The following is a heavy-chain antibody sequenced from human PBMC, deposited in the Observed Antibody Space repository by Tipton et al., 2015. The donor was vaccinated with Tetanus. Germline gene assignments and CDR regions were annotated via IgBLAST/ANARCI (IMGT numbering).Heavy chain of an antibody. CDR3: AILPKHWLAPRGAP. J-gene: IGHJ5*02. D-gene: IGHD6-19*01. V-gene: IGHV4-39*02. CDR2: IYFKGDT. Sequence: LRLSCTVSGASISDKKYYWGWIRQAPGKGLEWIASIYFKGDTYYSPSLKSRVTIDVDTSENLFSLNMSSVTAADTALYYCAILPKHWLAPRGAPWGQGVLVTVSP. CDR1: GASISDKKYY.